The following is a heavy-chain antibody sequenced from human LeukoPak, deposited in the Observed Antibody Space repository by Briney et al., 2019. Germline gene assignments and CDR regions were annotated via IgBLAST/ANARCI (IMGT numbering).Heavy chain of an antibody. CDR1: GGTFSSYA. CDR2: IIPIFGTA. D-gene: IGHD5-12*01. J-gene: IGHJ4*02. V-gene: IGHV1-69*05. Sequence: GASVKVSCKASGGTFSSYAISWVRQAPGQGLEWMGGIIPIFGTANYAQKFQGRVTITTDESTSTAYMELSSLRSEDTAVYYCASRSGYSGYGYFDYWGLGTLVTVSS. CDR3: ASRSGYSGYGYFDY.